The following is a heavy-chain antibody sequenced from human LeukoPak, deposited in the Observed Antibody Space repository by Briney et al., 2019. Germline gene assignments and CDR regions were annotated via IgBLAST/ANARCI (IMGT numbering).Heavy chain of an antibody. D-gene: IGHD2-15*01. V-gene: IGHV3-23*01. CDR3: VREAGYCAPVCVKTNWFDP. J-gene: IGHJ5*02. CDR2: ISNGKT. Sequence: GGSLRLYCAASGFSFSSHAMSWVRQPPGKWLEWFAAISNGKTYYADSVRGRFAISRDDSTNTVYLHMNSLRDEDTALYHCVREAGYCAPVCVKTNWFDPWGQGTLVTVSS. CDR1: GFSFSSHA.